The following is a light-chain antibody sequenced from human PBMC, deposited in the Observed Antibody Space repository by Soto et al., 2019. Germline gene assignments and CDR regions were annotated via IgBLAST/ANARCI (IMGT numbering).Light chain of an antibody. J-gene: IGLJ1*01. Sequence: QAASTEHTSVSGSPGQWMTISCTGTGSDVGGYDYASWYQHHPGKAPKVMIYEVTNRPSGVSNRFSGSKSGNTASLTISGLLAEDEADYYCSSYTSSSTYVFGHGTKVTVL. CDR1: GSDVGGYDY. CDR2: EVT. V-gene: IGLV2-14*01. CDR3: SSYTSSSTYV.